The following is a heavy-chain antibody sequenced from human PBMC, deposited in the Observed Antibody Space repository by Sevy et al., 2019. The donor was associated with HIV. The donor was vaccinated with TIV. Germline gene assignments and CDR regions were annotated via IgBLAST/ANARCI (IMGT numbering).Heavy chain of an antibody. Sequence: GGPLRLSCAASGFTFSSYEMNWVRQAPGKGLEWVSYISSSGSTTYYADSVKGRFTISRDNAKNSLYLQMNSLRAEDTAVYYCAREASRITIFGVVTKGYYYYYGMDVWGQGTTVTVSS. CDR1: GFTFSSYE. D-gene: IGHD3-3*01. V-gene: IGHV3-48*03. CDR2: ISSSGSTT. J-gene: IGHJ6*02. CDR3: AREASRITIFGVVTKGYYYYYGMDV.